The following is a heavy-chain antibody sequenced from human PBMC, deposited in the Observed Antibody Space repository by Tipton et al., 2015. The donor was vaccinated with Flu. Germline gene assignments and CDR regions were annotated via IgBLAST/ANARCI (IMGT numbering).Heavy chain of an antibody. J-gene: IGHJ4*02. CDR2: VYHSGIT. D-gene: IGHD5-24*01. V-gene: IGHV4-38-2*01. CDR1: GYFISSDYF. CDR3: ARADNSGYISVFYPANFDF. Sequence: TLSLTCGVSGYFISSDYFWGWIRLAPGKGLQWIGSVYHSGITYFNPSLKTRVSISMDTSKNQFSLSLGSVTAADTAVYYCARADNSGYISVFYPANFDFWGQGALVTVSS.